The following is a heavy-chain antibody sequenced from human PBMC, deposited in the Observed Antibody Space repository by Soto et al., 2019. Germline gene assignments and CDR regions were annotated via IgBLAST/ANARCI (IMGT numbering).Heavy chain of an antibody. CDR1: GGSISSGGYY. CDR2: IYYSGST. J-gene: IGHJ4*02. Sequence: QVQLQESGPGLVKPSQTLSLTCTVSGGSISSGGYYWSWIRQHPGKGLEWIGYIYYSGSTYYNPSLKSRVTISVDTSKNQFSLKLSSVTAADTAVYYCARGDPYGSGSYYIDYWGQGTLVTVSS. D-gene: IGHD3-10*01. V-gene: IGHV4-31*03. CDR3: ARGDPYGSGSYYIDY.